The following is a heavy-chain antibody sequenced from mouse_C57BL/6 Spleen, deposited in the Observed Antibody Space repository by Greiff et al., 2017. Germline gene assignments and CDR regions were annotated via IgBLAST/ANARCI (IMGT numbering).Heavy chain of an antibody. J-gene: IGHJ2*01. D-gene: IGHD3-1*01. CDR2: INPNNGGT. CDR3: ARSSCYSGLFDY. CDR1: GYTFTDYN. Sequence: VQLQQSGPELVKPGASVKIPCKASGYTFTDYNMDWVKQSHGKSLEWIGDINPNNGGTIYNQKFKGKATLTVDKSSSTAYMELRSLTSEDTAVYYCARSSCYSGLFDYWGQGTTLTVSS. V-gene: IGHV1-18*01.